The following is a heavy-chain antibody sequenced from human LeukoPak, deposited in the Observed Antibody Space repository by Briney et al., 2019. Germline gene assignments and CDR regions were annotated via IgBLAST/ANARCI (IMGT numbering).Heavy chain of an antibody. V-gene: IGHV4-38-2*01. J-gene: IGHJ4*02. CDR1: GYSISSGYY. D-gene: IGHD3-10*01. CDR2: IYHSGST. Sequence: ASETLSLTCAVSGYSISSGYYWGWIRQPPGKGLEWIGSIYHSGSTYYSPSPKSRVTISVDTSKNQFSLKVTSVTAADTAVYYCARRTGSGSYYVDFWGQGTVVTVSP. CDR3: ARRTGSGSYYVDF.